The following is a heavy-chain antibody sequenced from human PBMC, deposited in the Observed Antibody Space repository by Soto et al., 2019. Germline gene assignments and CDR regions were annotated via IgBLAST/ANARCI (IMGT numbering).Heavy chain of an antibody. D-gene: IGHD2-15*01. CDR3: ARDIVVVVAAYFYYYYGMDV. J-gene: IGHJ6*02. V-gene: IGHV4-39*01. CDR1: GGSMSSSSYY. CDR2: IYYSGST. Sequence: XETLALTCTVSGGSMSSSSYYWGWIRQPPGKGLEWIGSIYYSGSTYYNPSLKSRVTISVDTSKNQFSLKLSSVTAADTAVYYCARDIVVVVAAYFYYYYGMDVWGQGTTVTVSS.